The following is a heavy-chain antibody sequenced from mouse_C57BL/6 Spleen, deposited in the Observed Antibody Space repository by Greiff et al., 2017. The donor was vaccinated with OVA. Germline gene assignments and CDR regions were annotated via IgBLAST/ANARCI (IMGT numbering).Heavy chain of an antibody. V-gene: IGHV5-6*01. CDR3: ASLGAY. CDR1: GFTFSSYG. Sequence: EVKLVESGGDLVKPGGSLTLSCAASGFTFSSYGMSWVRQTPDKRLEWVATISSGGSYTYYPDSVKGRFTISRDNAKNTLYLQMSSLKAEDTAMYYCASLGAYWGQGTLVTVSA. J-gene: IGHJ3*01. CDR2: ISSGGSYT.